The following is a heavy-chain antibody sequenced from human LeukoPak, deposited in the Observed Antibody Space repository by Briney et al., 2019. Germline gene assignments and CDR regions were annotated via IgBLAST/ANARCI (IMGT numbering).Heavy chain of an antibody. CDR3: ASLRTSSIGAHYAMDV. CDR1: GGSISSFY. Sequence: PSETLSLTCTVSGGSISSFYWSWIRQPPGKGLEWIGYIYYSGSTNYSPSLKSRVAISVDTSKNQFSLKLNSVTAADTAVYYCASLRTSSIGAHYAMDVWGQGTTVTVSS. J-gene: IGHJ6*02. D-gene: IGHD6-6*01. CDR2: IYYSGST. V-gene: IGHV4-59*08.